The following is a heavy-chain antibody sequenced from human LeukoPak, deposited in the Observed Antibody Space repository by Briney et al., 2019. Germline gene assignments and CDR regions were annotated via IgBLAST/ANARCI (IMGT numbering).Heavy chain of an antibody. CDR2: ILHDGSNK. Sequence: PGMSLRLSCAASGFTFSNYALHWVRQVPGKGLEWVAVILHDGSNKYADSVKGRFTISRDNSKNTLFLQMNSLRVEDTAVYSCARGLMIRGVADYWGQGTLVIVSS. D-gene: IGHD3-10*01. V-gene: IGHV3-30*04. J-gene: IGHJ4*02. CDR3: ARGLMIRGVADY. CDR1: GFTFSNYA.